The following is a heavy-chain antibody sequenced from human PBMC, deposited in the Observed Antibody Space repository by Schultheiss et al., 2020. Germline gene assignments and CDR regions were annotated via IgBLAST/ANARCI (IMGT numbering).Heavy chain of an antibody. CDR3: ARDPSRGRYYYYYGMDV. CDR1: GFTFDDYA. CDR2: ISWNSGSI. Sequence: SLKISCAASGFTFDDYAMHWVRQAPGKGLEWVSGISWNSGSIGYADSVKGRFTISRDNAKNSLYLQMNSLRAEDTAVYYCARDPSRGRYYYYYGMDVWGRGGTGT. J-gene: IGHJ6*04. D-gene: IGHD6-6*01. V-gene: IGHV3-9*01.